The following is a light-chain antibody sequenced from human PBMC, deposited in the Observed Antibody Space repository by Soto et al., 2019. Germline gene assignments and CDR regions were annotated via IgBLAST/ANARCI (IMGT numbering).Light chain of an antibody. CDR2: NVS. J-gene: IGKJ3*01. V-gene: IGKV3-11*01. CDR3: QQCSRWPFT. Sequence: IVLTQSPATLSLSPGESATLSCRASQNVASYLAWFQQKPGQPPRLLVYNVSTMATGIPARFSGSGTETGDTITICSLDTEDFAFYYCQQCSRWPFTFAPGTKVDIK. CDR1: QNVASY.